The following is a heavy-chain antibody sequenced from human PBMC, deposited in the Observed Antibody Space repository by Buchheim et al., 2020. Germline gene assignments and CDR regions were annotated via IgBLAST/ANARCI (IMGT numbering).Heavy chain of an antibody. CDR3: ARDPLTYYDFWSGYYQPADVVY. D-gene: IGHD3-3*01. CDR2: IKQDGSEK. Sequence: EVQLVESGGGLVQPGGSLRLSCAASGFTFSSYWMSWVRQAPGKGLEWVANIKQDGSEKYYVDSVKVRFTISRDNAKNSLYLQMNSLRAEDTAVYYCARDPLTYYDFWSGYYQPADVVYWGQGTL. V-gene: IGHV3-7*01. CDR1: GFTFSSYW. J-gene: IGHJ4*02.